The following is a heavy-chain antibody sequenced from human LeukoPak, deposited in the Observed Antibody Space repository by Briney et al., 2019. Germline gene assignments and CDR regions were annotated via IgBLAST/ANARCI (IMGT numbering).Heavy chain of an antibody. V-gene: IGHV1-69*13. CDR1: GGTFSSYA. D-gene: IGHD3-10*01. Sequence: SVKVSCKASGGTFSSYAISWVRQAPGQGLEWMGGIIPIFGTANYAQKFQGRVTITADESTSTAYMELSSLRSEDTAVYHCARALGLSLDYYGTLGYWGQGTLVTVSS. CDR2: IIPIFGTA. CDR3: ARALGLSLDYYGTLGY. J-gene: IGHJ4*02.